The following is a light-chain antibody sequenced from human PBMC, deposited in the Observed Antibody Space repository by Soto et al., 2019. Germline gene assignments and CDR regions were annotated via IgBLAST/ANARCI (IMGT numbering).Light chain of an antibody. CDR2: LNRVGSH. J-gene: IGLJ2*01. V-gene: IGLV4-69*01. Sequence: QLVLTQSPSASASLGASVKLTCTLSSSHSNYAIAWHQQQPEKGPRYLMKLNRVGSHSKGDGIPNRFSGSSSGAERYLTISSLQSEDEADYYCQTWGTGIVIFGGGTQLTVL. CDR1: SSHSNYA. CDR3: QTWGTGIVI.